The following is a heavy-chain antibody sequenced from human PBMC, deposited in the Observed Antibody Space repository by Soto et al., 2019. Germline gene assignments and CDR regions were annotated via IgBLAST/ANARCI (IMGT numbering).Heavy chain of an antibody. Sequence: GESLKISCKGSGYSFTSYWISWVRQMPGKGLEWMGRIDPSDSYTNYSPSFQGHVTISADKSISTAYLQWSSLKASDTAMYYCARLAKYCSGGSCYAWGSYYYYGMDVWGQGTTVTVSS. V-gene: IGHV5-10-1*01. J-gene: IGHJ6*02. D-gene: IGHD2-15*01. CDR1: GYSFTSYW. CDR3: ARLAKYCSGGSCYAWGSYYYYGMDV. CDR2: IDPSDSYT.